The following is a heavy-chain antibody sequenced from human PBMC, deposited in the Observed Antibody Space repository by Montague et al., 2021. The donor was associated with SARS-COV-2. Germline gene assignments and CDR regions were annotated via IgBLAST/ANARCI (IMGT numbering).Heavy chain of an antibody. Sequence: SETLSLTCTVSGGSISRYSWTWIRQPPGKGLEWIGYIYNSGSTNYNPSLTSRVTISVDTSKNQFSLRLSSVAAADTAVYYCARLGRGGCWYEVAFDIWGQGTMVTVSS. V-gene: IGHV4-59*01. CDR2: IYNSGST. J-gene: IGHJ3*02. CDR1: GGSISRYS. CDR3: ARLGRGGCWYEVAFDI. D-gene: IGHD6-13*01.